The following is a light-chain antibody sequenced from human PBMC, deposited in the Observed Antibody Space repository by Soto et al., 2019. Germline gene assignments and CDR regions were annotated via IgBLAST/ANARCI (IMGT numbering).Light chain of an antibody. CDR3: SSYAGRTLYV. CDR2: EVS. Sequence: QSALTQPPSASGSPGQSVTIYCTGTSSDVGGYNYVSWYQQHPGKAPKLLIHEVSKRPSGVTDRFSGSKSGNTASLTVSGLQPEDEADYYCSSYAGRTLYVFGTGTKLTVL. CDR1: SSDVGGYNY. V-gene: IGLV2-8*01. J-gene: IGLJ1*01.